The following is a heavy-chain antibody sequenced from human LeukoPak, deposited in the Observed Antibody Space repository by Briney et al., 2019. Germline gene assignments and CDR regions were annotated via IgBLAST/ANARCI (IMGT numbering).Heavy chain of an antibody. CDR1: GFTFSNYW. CDR3: VRHSGSGSYYNLDH. D-gene: IGHD3-10*01. CDR2: INSDGSST. Sequence: PGGSLRLSCAASGFTFSNYWMHWVRQAPGKGLVWVSRINSDGSSTSYADSVKGRFTISRDNAKNTLYLQMNSLRAEDTAVYSCVRHSGSGSYYNLDHWGQGTLATVSS. V-gene: IGHV3-74*01. J-gene: IGHJ4*02.